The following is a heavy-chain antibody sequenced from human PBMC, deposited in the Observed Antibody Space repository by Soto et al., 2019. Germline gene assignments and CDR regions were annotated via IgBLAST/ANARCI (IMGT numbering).Heavy chain of an antibody. J-gene: IGHJ6*03. CDR2: INSDGSST. D-gene: IGHD3-9*01. Sequence: GGSLRLSCAASGFTFSSYWMHWVRQAPGKGLVWVSRINSDGSSTSYADSVKGRFTISRDNAKNTLYLQMNSLRAEDTAVYYCARDTYDILSGYSNYYYYYMDVWGKGTTVTVSS. CDR3: ARDTYDILSGYSNYYYYYMDV. CDR1: GFTFSSYW. V-gene: IGHV3-74*01.